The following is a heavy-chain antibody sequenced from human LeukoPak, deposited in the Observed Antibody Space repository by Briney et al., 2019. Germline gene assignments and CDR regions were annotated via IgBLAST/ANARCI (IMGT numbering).Heavy chain of an antibody. J-gene: IGHJ5*02. D-gene: IGHD3-10*01. CDR2: IYYSGST. V-gene: IGHV4-59*12. CDR1: GGSISSYY. Sequence: SETLSLTCTVSGGSISSYYWSWIRQPPGKGLEWIGYIYYSGSTNYNPSLKSRVTISVDTSKNQFSLKLSSVTAADTAVYYCARRKPMVRGINWFDPWGQGTLVTVSS. CDR3: ARRKPMVRGINWFDP.